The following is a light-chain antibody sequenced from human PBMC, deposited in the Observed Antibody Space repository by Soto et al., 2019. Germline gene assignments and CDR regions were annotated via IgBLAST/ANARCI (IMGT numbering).Light chain of an antibody. CDR1: SSDVGGYNY. CDR3: SSYTSSSTLGV. J-gene: IGLJ3*02. V-gene: IGLV2-14*01. Sequence: QSALTQPASVSGSPGQSITISCTGTSSDVGGYNYVSWYQQYPGKAPKLMIYDVSNRPSGVSNRFSGSKSDNTASLTISGLQAEDEADYYCSSYTSSSTLGVFGGGTQLTVL. CDR2: DVS.